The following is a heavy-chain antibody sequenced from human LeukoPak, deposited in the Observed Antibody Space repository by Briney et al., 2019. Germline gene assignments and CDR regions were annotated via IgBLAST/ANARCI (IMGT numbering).Heavy chain of an antibody. V-gene: IGHV3-23*01. CDR1: GFTFSDYA. J-gene: IGHJ4*02. Sequence: GGSVRLSCSASGFTFSDYALNWVRQAPGKGLVWVSTINVGGANAYYADSVKGRFTTSRETSKNTLYLYMNSLRAEDTALYYCCFGVLSSVFFDYWGQGTPVTVSS. D-gene: IGHD3-3*01. CDR2: INVGGANA. CDR3: CFGVLSSVFFDY.